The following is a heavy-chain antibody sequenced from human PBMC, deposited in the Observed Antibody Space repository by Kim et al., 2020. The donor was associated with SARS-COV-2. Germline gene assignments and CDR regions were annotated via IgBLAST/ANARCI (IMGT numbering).Heavy chain of an antibody. CDR3: ARGRYCSSTSCPAGYGMDV. D-gene: IGHD2-2*01. V-gene: IGHV4-34*01. CDR1: GVSFSGYY. CDR2: INHSGST. J-gene: IGHJ6*02. Sequence: SETLSLTCAVYGVSFSGYYWSWIRQPPGKGLEWIGEINHSGSTNYNPSLKSRVTISVDTSKNQFSLKLSSVTAADTAVYYCARGRYCSSTSCPAGYGMDVWGQGTTVTVSS.